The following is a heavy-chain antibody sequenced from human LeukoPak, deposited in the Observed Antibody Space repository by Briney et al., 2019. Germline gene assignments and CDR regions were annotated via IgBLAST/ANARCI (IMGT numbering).Heavy chain of an antibody. CDR1: GFTFSSYW. CDR3: ARETLFYGDYDY. J-gene: IGHJ4*02. V-gene: IGHV3-7*01. Sequence: GGSLRLSCAASGFTFSSYWTSWVRQAPGKGLEWVANIKQDGSEKYYVDSVKGRLTISRDNAKNSLYLQMNSLRAEDTAVYYCARETLFYGDYDYWGQGTLVTVSS. D-gene: IGHD4-17*01. CDR2: IKQDGSEK.